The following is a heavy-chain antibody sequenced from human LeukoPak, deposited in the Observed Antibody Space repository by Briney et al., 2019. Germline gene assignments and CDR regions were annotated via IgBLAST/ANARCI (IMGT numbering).Heavy chain of an antibody. D-gene: IGHD6-6*01. V-gene: IGHV1-18*01. CDR1: GYTFTSYG. J-gene: IGHJ4*02. CDR2: ISTYNGDT. Sequence: ASVKVSCKASGYTFTSYGISWVRQAPGQGLEWMGWISTYNGDTDYTQKLQGRVTMTTETSTSTAYMELSSLRSEDTAVYYCARDSRSSSSAYYFDYWGQGTLVTVSS. CDR3: ARDSRSSSSAYYFDY.